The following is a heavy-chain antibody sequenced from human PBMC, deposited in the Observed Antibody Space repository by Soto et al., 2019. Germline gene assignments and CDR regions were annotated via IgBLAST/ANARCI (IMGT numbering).Heavy chain of an antibody. D-gene: IGHD1-1*01. J-gene: IGHJ5*02. CDR2: INHSGST. V-gene: IGHV4-34*01. CDR1: GGSFSGYY. CDR3: ARVRYGGWFDP. Sequence: LSLTCAVYGGSFSGYYWSWIRQPPGKGLEWIGEINHSGSTNYNPSLKSRVTISVDTSKNQFSLKLSSVTAADTAVYYCARVRYGGWFDPWGQGTLVTVSS.